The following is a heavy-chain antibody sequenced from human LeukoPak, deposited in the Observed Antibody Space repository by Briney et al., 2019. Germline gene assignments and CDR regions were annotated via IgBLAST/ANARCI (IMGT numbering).Heavy chain of an antibody. V-gene: IGHV3-20*04. D-gene: IGHD1-26*01. CDR3: ARCGSYYYYYYYMDV. J-gene: IGHJ6*03. CDR1: GFTFDDYG. Sequence: GGSLRLSCAASGFTFDDYGMSWVRQAPGKGLEWVSGINWNGGSTGYADSVKGRFTISRDNAKNSLYLQMNSLRAEDTALYYCARCGSYYYYYYYMDVWGKGTTVTVSS. CDR2: INWNGGST.